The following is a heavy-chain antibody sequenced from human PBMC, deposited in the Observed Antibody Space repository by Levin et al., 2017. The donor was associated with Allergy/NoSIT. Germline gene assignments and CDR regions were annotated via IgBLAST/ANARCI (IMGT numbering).Heavy chain of an antibody. CDR1: GFTFSSFW. CDR3: VRDRWNGPDY. Sequence: GGSLRLSCVASGFTFSSFWMHWVRQAPGKGLVWVSRIKSDGSSTNYADSVKGRFTISRDNAKNMLYLQMNSLRAEDTALYYCVRDRWNGPDYWGQGTLVTVSS. D-gene: IGHD1-1*01. J-gene: IGHJ4*02. CDR2: IKSDGSST. V-gene: IGHV3-74*01.